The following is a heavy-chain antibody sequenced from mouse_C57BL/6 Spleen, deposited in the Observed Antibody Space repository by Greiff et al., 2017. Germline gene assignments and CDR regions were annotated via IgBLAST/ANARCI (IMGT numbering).Heavy chain of an antibody. Sequence: VQRVESGAELAKPGASVKLSCKASGYTFTSYWMHWVKQRPGQGLEWIGYINPSSGYTKYNQKFKDKATLTADKSSSTAYMQLSSLTYEDSAVYYGARGYGSLYYAMDYWGQGTSVTVSS. V-gene: IGHV1-7*01. D-gene: IGHD1-1*01. CDR2: INPSSGYT. J-gene: IGHJ4*01. CDR1: GYTFTSYW. CDR3: ARGYGSLYYAMDY.